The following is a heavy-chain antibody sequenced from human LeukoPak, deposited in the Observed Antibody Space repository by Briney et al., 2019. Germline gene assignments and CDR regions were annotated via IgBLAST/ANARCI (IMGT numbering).Heavy chain of an antibody. D-gene: IGHD6-19*01. CDR2: INPSGGST. Sequence: ASVKVSCKASGYTFTSYYMHWVRQAPGQGLEWMGIINPSGGSTSYAQKFQGRVTMTRDMSTSTVYMELRSLRSDDTAVYYCARDQAVAGTYGPLPDYWGQGTLVTVSS. J-gene: IGHJ4*02. V-gene: IGHV1-46*01. CDR3: ARDQAVAGTYGPLPDY. CDR1: GYTFTSYY.